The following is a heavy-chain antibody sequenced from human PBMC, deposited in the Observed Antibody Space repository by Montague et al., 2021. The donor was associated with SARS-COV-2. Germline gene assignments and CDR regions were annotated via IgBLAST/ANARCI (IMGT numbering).Heavy chain of an antibody. Sequence: SETLSLTCSVSGVSVNNYYWAWIRQTPEKGLEWIGYIYYTGSTNYNPSLRNRITISIDTSANQFSLKLRSVTPADTAVYYCVRDFYDTSGYFQGTFDVWGHGTVVPVSS. CDR1: GVSVNNYY. J-gene: IGHJ3*01. V-gene: IGHV4-59*02. CDR2: IYYTGST. D-gene: IGHD3-22*01. CDR3: VRDFYDTSGYFQGTFDV.